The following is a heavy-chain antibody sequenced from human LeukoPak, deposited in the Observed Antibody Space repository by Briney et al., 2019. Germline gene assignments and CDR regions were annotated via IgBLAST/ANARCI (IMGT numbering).Heavy chain of an antibody. CDR2: IYYSGST. Sequence: NPSETLSLTCTVSGGSISSGDYYWSWIRQPPGKGLEWIGYIYYSGSTYYNPSLKSRVTISVDTSKNQFSLKLSSVTAADTAVYYCASRDGCTLSFDYWGQGTLVTVSS. V-gene: IGHV4-30-4*08. D-gene: IGHD5-24*01. CDR3: ASRDGCTLSFDY. J-gene: IGHJ4*02. CDR1: GGSISSGDYY.